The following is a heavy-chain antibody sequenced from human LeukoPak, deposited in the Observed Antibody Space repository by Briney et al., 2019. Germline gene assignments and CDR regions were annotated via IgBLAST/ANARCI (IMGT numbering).Heavy chain of an antibody. CDR3: AILPSEDGRVRADY. CDR2: IRYDGSYK. D-gene: IGHD3-10*01. V-gene: IGHV3-30*02. J-gene: IGHJ4*02. CDR1: GFTFSSYG. Sequence: PGGSLRLSCAASGFTFSSYGMHWVRQAPGKGLEWVAFIRYDGSYKYYADSVKGRFTISGDNSKNTLYLQMNSLRAEDTALYYCAILPSEDGRVRADYWGQGTLVTVSS.